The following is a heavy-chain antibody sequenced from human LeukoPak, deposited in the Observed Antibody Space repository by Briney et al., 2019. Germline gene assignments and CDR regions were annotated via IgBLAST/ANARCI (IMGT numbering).Heavy chain of an antibody. J-gene: IGHJ4*02. CDR3: AREGDQHLDGRYYYFDY. Sequence: SETLSLTCTVSGGSISSSSYYWGWIRQPPGKGLEWIGSIYYSGSTYYNPSLKSRLTISVDTSKNQFSLKLSSVTAADTAVYYCAREGDQHLDGRYYYFDYWGQGTLVTVSS. V-gene: IGHV4-39*02. CDR2: IYYSGST. CDR1: GGSISSSSYY. D-gene: IGHD3-10*01.